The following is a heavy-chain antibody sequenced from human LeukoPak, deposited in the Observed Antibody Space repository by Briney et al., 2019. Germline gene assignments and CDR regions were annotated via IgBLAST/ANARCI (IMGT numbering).Heavy chain of an antibody. CDR1: GGSISSSSYY. D-gene: IGHD3-22*01. J-gene: IGHJ4*02. V-gene: IGHV4-39*07. CDR3: ARTPIYYYDNSGYYN. Sequence: PSETLSLTCTVAGGSISSSSYYWGWIRQPPETGLEWLGSIYYSGSTNFNPSLKSRVTISVDTSKNQFSLKLSSVTAADTAVYYCARTPIYYYDNSGYYNWGQGTLVTVSS. CDR2: IYYSGST.